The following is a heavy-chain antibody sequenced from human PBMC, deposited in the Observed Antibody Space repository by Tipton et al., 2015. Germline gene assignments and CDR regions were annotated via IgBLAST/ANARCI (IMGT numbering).Heavy chain of an antibody. D-gene: IGHD3-9*01. CDR3: ACQDYDSLTRDYQTVDY. CDR2: ISHSGST. Sequence: TLSLTCAVSAYSISSDYYWGWIRQPPGKGLEWIGSISHSGSTYYNPSLKSRVTMSRDTSKNQFSLKLTSVTAADTAVYYCACQDYDSLTRDYQTVDYWGQGTLVTVSS. J-gene: IGHJ4*02. CDR1: AYSISSDYY. V-gene: IGHV4-38-2*01.